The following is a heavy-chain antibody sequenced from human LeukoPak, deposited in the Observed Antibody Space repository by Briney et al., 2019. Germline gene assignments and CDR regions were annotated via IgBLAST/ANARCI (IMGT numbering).Heavy chain of an antibody. CDR3: ARRIAVAGNNWFDP. Sequence: PGGSLRLSCAASGFTFSDYYMSWIRQAPGKGVEWVSYISSSSSYTNYADSVKGRFTISRDNAKNSLYLQMNSLRAEDTAVYYCARRIAVAGNNWFDPWGQGTLVTVSS. CDR1: GFTFSDYY. D-gene: IGHD6-19*01. V-gene: IGHV3-11*06. J-gene: IGHJ5*02. CDR2: ISSSSSYT.